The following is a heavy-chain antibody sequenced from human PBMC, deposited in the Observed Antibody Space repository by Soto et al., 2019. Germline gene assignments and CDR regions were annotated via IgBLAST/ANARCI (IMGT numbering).Heavy chain of an antibody. J-gene: IGHJ6*02. CDR2: ISGSGGST. V-gene: IGHV3-23*01. CDR1: GFTFSSYA. Sequence: EVQLLESGGGLVQPGGSLRLSCAASGFTFSSYAMSWVRQAPGQGLEWVSAISGSGGSTYYADSVKGRFTISRDNSKNTLYLQMNSLRAEDTAVYYCAKDYDFCSGYVAYYGMDVWGQGTTVTVSS. D-gene: IGHD3-3*01. CDR3: AKDYDFCSGYVAYYGMDV.